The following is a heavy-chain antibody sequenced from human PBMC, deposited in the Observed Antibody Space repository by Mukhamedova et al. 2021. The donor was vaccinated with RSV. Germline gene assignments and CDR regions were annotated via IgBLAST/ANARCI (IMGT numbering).Heavy chain of an antibody. D-gene: IGHD2-2*01. Sequence: EWMGGIIPIFGTANYAQKFQGRVTITADESTSTAYMELSSLRSEDTAMYYCARDRDVGYCSSTSCSDGYFQHWGQGTLVTVSS. CDR2: IIPIFGTA. V-gene: IGHV1-69*01. J-gene: IGHJ1*01. CDR3: ARDRDVGYCSSTSCSDGYFQH.